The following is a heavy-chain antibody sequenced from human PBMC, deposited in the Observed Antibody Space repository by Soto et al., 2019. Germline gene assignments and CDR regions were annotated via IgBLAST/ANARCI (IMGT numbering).Heavy chain of an antibody. J-gene: IGHJ6*02. D-gene: IGHD1-1*01. CDR3: ARDLRVRYYYYGMDV. CDR2: IYPGDSDT. Sequence: PGESLKISCKGSGYSFTSYWIGWVRQMPGKGLEWMGIIYPGDSDTRYRPSFQGQVTISADKSISTAYLQWSSLKASDTAMYYCARDLRVRYYYYGMDVWGQGTTVTVSS. CDR1: GYSFTSYW. V-gene: IGHV5-51*01.